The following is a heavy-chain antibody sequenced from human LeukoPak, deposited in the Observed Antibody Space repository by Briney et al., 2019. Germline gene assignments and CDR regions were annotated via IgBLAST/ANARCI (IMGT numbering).Heavy chain of an antibody. Sequence: SETLSLTCAVYGGSFSGYYWSWIRQPPGKGVEWIGEINHSGSTNYNPSLKSRVTISVDTSKNQFSLKLSSVTAADTAVYYCARGLPMIVVRWGAIDYWGQGTLVTVSS. J-gene: IGHJ4*02. D-gene: IGHD3-22*01. CDR1: GGSFSGYY. V-gene: IGHV4-34*01. CDR3: ARGLPMIVVRWGAIDY. CDR2: INHSGST.